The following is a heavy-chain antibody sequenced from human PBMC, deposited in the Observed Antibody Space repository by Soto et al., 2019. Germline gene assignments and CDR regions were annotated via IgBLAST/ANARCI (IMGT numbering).Heavy chain of an antibody. V-gene: IGHV3-30*04. Sequence: QVQLVESGGGVVQPGRSLRLSCAASGFTFSRYVMNWVRQAPGKVLECVAVISYDGRNEYYADSVKVRFTISRDNSKNTLYLQMNSLRAEDTAVYYCTRASGTHRYYFDYWGQGTLVTVSS. CDR1: GFTFSRYV. CDR2: ISYDGRNE. D-gene: IGHD1-1*01. J-gene: IGHJ4*02. CDR3: TRASGTHRYYFDY.